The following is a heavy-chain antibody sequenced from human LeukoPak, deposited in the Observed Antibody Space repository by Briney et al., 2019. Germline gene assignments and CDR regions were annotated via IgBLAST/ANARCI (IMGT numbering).Heavy chain of an antibody. CDR3: VRGVGLYDSIGYSDY. CDR2: ISYDGRNM. D-gene: IGHD3-22*01. V-gene: IGHV3-30*04. J-gene: IGHJ4*02. CDR1: GFIFNICA. Sequence: GGSLRLSCAASGFIFNICAMHWVRQAPGKGLEWVATISYDGRNMFYADSVKGRFTISRDNSKDTLYLQMNSLRDEDTAVYNCVRGVGLYDSIGYSDYWGQGTLVTVSS.